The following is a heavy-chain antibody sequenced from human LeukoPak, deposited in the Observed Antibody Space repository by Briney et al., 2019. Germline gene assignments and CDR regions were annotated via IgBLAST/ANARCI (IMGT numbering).Heavy chain of an antibody. J-gene: IGHJ4*02. CDR3: TRDAGYSSIAAPFDY. D-gene: IGHD6-6*01. V-gene: IGHV3-49*04. CDR1: GFTFGDYA. CDR2: IRSKAYGGTT. Sequence: GGSLRLSCTASGFTFGDYAMSWVRQAPGKGLEWVGFIRSKAYGGTTEYAASVKGRFTISRDDSKSIAYLQMNSLKTEDTAVYYCTRDAGYSSIAAPFDYWGQGTLVTVSS.